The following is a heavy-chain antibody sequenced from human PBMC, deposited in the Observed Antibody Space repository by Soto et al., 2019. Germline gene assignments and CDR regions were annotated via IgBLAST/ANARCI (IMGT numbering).Heavy chain of an antibody. J-gene: IGHJ6*02. V-gene: IGHV3-30-3*01. D-gene: IGHD3-3*01. CDR2: ISYDGSNK. Sequence: QVQLVESGGGVVQPGRSLRLSCAASGFTFSSYAMHWVRQAPGKGPEWVAVISYDGSNKYYADSVKGRFTISRDNSKNTLYLQMNSLRAEDTAVYYCARDPPRTIFGVVTQGYYGMDVWGQGTTVTVSS. CDR3: ARDPPRTIFGVVTQGYYGMDV. CDR1: GFTFSSYA.